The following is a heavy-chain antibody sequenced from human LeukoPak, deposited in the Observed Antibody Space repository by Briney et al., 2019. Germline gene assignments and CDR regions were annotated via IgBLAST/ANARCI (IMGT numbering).Heavy chain of an antibody. D-gene: IGHD3-22*01. J-gene: IGHJ4*02. CDR3: ASVPPPWLSLFDY. Sequence: SETLSLTCTVSGGSISSSSYYWGWIRQPPGKGLEWIGSIYYSGSTYYNPSLKSRVTISVDTSKNQFSPKLSSVTAADTAVYYCASVPPPWLSLFDYWGQGTLVTVSS. V-gene: IGHV4-39*01. CDR1: GGSISSSSYY. CDR2: IYYSGST.